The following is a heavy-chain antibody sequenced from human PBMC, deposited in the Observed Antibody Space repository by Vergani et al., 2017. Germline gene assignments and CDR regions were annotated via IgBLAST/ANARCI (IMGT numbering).Heavy chain of an antibody. J-gene: IGHJ6*02. CDR2: IKSKTDGGTT. Sequence: EVQLVESGGGLVKPGGSLRLSCAASGFTFSNAWMSWVRQAPGKGLEWVGRIKSKTDGGTTDYAATVKGRFTISRDNSKNTLYLQMNSLKTEDTAVYYWTTVEQQLDYYYYYGMDVWGQGTTVTVSS. CDR3: TTVEQQLDYYYYYGMDV. D-gene: IGHD6-13*01. CDR1: GFTFSNAW. V-gene: IGHV3-15*01.